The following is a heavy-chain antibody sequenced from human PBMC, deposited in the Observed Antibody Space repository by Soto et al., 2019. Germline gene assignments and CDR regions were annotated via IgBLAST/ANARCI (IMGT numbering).Heavy chain of an antibody. CDR3: ARVYDSSGYPNFDY. J-gene: IGHJ4*02. V-gene: IGHV4-31*03. CDR2: IYYSGST. CDR1: GGSISSGGYY. D-gene: IGHD3-22*01. Sequence: SETLSLTCTVSGGSISSGGYYWSWIRQHPGKGLEWIGYIYYSGSTYYNPSLKSRVTISVDTSKNQFSLKLSSVTAADTAVYYCARVYDSSGYPNFDYWGQGTLVTVSS.